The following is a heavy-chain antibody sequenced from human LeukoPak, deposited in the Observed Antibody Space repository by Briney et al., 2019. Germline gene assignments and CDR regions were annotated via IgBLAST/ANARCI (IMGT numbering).Heavy chain of an antibody. CDR1: GFTFSSCG. Sequence: GGSLRLSCAASGFTFSSCGMHWVRQAPGKGLEWVAVISYDGSNKYYADSVKGRFTISRDNSKNTLFLEMNSLRAEDTAVYYCAKALTSGWYLDAFNIWGQGAMVTVSS. CDR3: AKALTSGWYLDAFNI. V-gene: IGHV3-30*18. CDR2: ISYDGSNK. J-gene: IGHJ3*02. D-gene: IGHD6-19*01.